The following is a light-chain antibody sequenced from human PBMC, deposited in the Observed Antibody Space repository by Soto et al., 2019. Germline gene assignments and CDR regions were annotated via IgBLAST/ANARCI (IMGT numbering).Light chain of an antibody. CDR2: DTS. V-gene: IGKV3-11*01. CDR1: QSVSSN. Sequence: EIVLIQSPATLSLSPGDRGTLSSRTSQSVSSNFAWYQQKPGRAPRLLIYDTSNRATGIPDRSIGSVSGTDFTLTTSSLEPDELGFYYCKQRSNWRITFGQGTRLESK. J-gene: IGKJ5*01. CDR3: KQRSNWRIT.